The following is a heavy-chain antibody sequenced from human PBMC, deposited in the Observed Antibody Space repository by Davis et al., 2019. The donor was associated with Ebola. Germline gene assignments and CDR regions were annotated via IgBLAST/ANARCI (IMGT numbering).Heavy chain of an antibody. V-gene: IGHV3-23*01. Sequence: PGGSLRLSCAASGFTFSSYAMSWVRQAPGKGLEWVSAISGSGGSTYYADSVKGRFTISRDNSKNTLYLQMNSLRAEDTAVYYCAKDGGVIVGATTTVRGMDVWGQGTTVTVSS. CDR1: GFTFSSYA. J-gene: IGHJ6*02. CDR3: AKDGGVIVGATTTVRGMDV. CDR2: ISGSGGST. D-gene: IGHD1-26*01.